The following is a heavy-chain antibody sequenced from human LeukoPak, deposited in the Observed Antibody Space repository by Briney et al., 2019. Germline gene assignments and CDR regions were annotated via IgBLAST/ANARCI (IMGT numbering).Heavy chain of an antibody. CDR1: GLTLSDNY. CDR2: IYSDGSP. V-gene: IGHV3-53*01. Sequence: GGSLRLTCAVSGLTLSDNYMSWFRQAPGKGLEWVSVIYSDGSPYYADSVKGRFTISRDNSKNTLYLQMNSLRAEDTAVYFCARQIVVSGTAYFDYWGQGTLVTVSS. D-gene: IGHD6-19*01. J-gene: IGHJ4*02. CDR3: ARQIVVSGTAYFDY.